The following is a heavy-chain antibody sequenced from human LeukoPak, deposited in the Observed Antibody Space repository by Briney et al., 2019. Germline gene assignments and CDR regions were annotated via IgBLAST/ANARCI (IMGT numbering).Heavy chain of an antibody. J-gene: IGHJ4*02. CDR1: GFTFSNYE. Sequence: HPGGSLRLSCAASGFTFSNYEMHWVRQAPGKGLEWVSVITGSGRTFYAASVEGRFTISRDNSKNTLSLQLDSLTADDTAIYYCAKGKRVGSPYYFDSWGQGTLVTVSS. CDR2: ITGSGRT. V-gene: IGHV3-23*01. CDR3: AKGKRVGSPYYFDS. D-gene: IGHD6-6*01.